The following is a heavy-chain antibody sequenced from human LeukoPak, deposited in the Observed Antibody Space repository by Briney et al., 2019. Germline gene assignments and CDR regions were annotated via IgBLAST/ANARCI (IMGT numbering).Heavy chain of an antibody. CDR3: ARASHGYTSTWYYFDY. Sequence: GGSLRLSCAASGFTFSSYAMSWVRQAPGKGLEWVSAISGSGGSTFYAESVKGRFTISRDNSRNTLYLQMNSPRGEDTAIYYCARASHGYTSTWYYFDYWGQGTLVTVSS. V-gene: IGHV3-23*01. D-gene: IGHD6-13*01. CDR1: GFTFSSYA. J-gene: IGHJ4*02. CDR2: ISGSGGST.